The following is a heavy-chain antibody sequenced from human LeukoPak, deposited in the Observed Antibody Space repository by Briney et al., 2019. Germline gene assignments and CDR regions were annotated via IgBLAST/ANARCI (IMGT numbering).Heavy chain of an antibody. Sequence: SGGSLRLSCAASGFTFSNYEMHWVRQAPGKGLEWVSAISGSGGSTYYADSVKGRFIISRDNSKNTLYLQMNSLRAEDTAVYYCAKAPGYCSSTSCYSWFDPWGQGTLVTVSS. D-gene: IGHD2-2*02. CDR2: ISGSGGST. CDR3: AKAPGYCSSTSCYSWFDP. CDR1: GFTFSNYE. V-gene: IGHV3-23*01. J-gene: IGHJ5*02.